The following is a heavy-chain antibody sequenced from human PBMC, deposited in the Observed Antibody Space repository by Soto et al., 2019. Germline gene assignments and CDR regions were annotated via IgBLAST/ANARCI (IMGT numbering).Heavy chain of an antibody. D-gene: IGHD6-6*01. Sequence: QVQLVESGGGVVQRGKSLTLSCAASGFTFSSYAMHWARQARGKGLEWVTVISIRGGDEYYAESVRSRFTISRDDSKNTLYLQMDSLRVEDTAVYYCARGTIVARQHLDYWGQGTLVTVSS. V-gene: IGHV3-30*03. CDR1: GFTFSSYA. J-gene: IGHJ4*02. CDR2: ISIRGGDE. CDR3: ARGTIVARQHLDY.